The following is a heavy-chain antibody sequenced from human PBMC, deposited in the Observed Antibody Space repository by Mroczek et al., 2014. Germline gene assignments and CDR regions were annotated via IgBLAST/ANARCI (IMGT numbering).Heavy chain of an antibody. CDR3: ARDIVVVPAAILRTPFDI. CDR2: ISAYNGNT. Sequence: QVQLQESGAEVKKPGASVKVSCKASGYTFTSYGISWVRQAPGQGLEWMGWISAYNGNTNYAQKLQGRVTMTTDTSTSTAYMELRSLRSDDTAVYYCARDIVVVPAAILRTPFDIWGQGTMVTVSS. D-gene: IGHD2-2*02. V-gene: IGHV1-18*01. CDR1: GYTFTSYG. J-gene: IGHJ3*02.